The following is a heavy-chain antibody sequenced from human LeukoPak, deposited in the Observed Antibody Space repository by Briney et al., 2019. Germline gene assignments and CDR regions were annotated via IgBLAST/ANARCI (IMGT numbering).Heavy chain of an antibody. D-gene: IGHD2-15*01. CDR3: ARDKDIVVVVAATGFDP. J-gene: IGHJ5*02. V-gene: IGHV3-21*01. CDR2: ISSSSSYI. Sequence: GGSLRLSCAASGFTFSSYSMNWVRQAPGKGLEWVSSISSSSSYIYYADSVKGRFTISRDNAKNSLYLQMNSLRAEDTAVYYCARDKDIVVVVAATGFDPWGQGTQVTVSS. CDR1: GFTFSSYS.